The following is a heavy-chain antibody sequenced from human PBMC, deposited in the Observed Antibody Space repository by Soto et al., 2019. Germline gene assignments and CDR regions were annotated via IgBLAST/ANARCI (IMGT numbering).Heavy chain of an antibody. CDR1: GGTFSSYA. CDR2: IIPMYGPA. V-gene: IGHV1-69*01. Sequence: QVPLVQSGAEVKKPGSSVTVSCKASGGTFSSYAIHWVRQAPGQGLEWMGGIIPMYGPAKYAQRFQGRVTITADESTTTVYMELTSLTSQGTAVYYCARVTSMVRGVIDNWFDPWGHGTLVNVSS. CDR3: ARVTSMVRGVIDNWFDP. D-gene: IGHD3-10*01. J-gene: IGHJ5*02.